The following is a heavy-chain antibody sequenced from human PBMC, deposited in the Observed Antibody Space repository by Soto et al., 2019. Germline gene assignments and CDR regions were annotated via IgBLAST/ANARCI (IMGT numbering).Heavy chain of an antibody. D-gene: IGHD3-10*01. V-gene: IGHV3-7*04. J-gene: IGHJ4*02. CDR1: GFSLSSYW. CDR2: MNEYGSER. CDR3: ARATGADKEDY. Sequence: GGPLTLARSASGFSLSSYWLSYLQQAPGKGLEWVASMNEYGSERYYVDSVKGRFTISRDNAKNSLYLQMNSLRAEDTAVYYCARATGADKEDYWGQGTLVTVSS.